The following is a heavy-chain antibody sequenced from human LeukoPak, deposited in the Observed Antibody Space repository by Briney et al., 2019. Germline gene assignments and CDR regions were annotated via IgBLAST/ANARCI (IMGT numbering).Heavy chain of an antibody. J-gene: IGHJ4*02. D-gene: IGHD5-12*01. CDR3: ARDASGGYDSGY. CDR2: ISSSSGYI. Sequence: GRTQSLSRAVSGFTLRRYSMNWVRRAPARGLVCVSSISSSSGYIYYADSVKGRFTISRDNAKNSLYLQMNSLRAEDTAVYYCARDASGGYDSGYWGQGTLVTVSS. V-gene: IGHV3-21*01. CDR1: GFTLRRYS.